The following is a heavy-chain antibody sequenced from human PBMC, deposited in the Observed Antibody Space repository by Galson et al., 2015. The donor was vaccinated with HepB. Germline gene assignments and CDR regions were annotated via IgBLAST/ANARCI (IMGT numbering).Heavy chain of an antibody. V-gene: IGHV5-51*01. J-gene: IGHJ4*02. CDR2: IYPGDSDT. Sequence: QSGAEMKKPGESLKISCKGSGYSFTSYWIGWVRQMPGKGLEWMGIIYPGDSDTRYSPSFQGQVTISADKSISTAYLQWSSLKASDTAMYYCARQGHDSSGYYNFDYWGQGTLVTVSS. CDR3: ARQGHDSSGYYNFDY. D-gene: IGHD3-22*01. CDR1: GYSFTSYW.